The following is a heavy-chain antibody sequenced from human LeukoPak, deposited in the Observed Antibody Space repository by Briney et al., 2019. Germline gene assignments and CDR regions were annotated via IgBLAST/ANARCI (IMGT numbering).Heavy chain of an antibody. CDR3: VRGAYTDY. D-gene: IGHD4-11*01. Sequence: GGSLRLSCVASGFTFSNYWMHWVRQAPGKGLVWVSRIKSDGSSTNYADSVKGRFTISRDNANNTLYLQMNSLRAEDTAVYYCVRGAYTDYWGQGTLVIVSS. CDR1: GFTFSNYW. V-gene: IGHV3-74*01. CDR2: IKSDGSST. J-gene: IGHJ4*02.